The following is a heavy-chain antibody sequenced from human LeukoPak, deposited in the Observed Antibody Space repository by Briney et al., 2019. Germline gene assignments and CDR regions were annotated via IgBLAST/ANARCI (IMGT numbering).Heavy chain of an antibody. CDR2: ISGSGGST. Sequence: GGSLRLSCAASRFTFSSYAMSWVRQAPGKGLEWVSAISGSGGSTYYADSVKGRFTISRDNSKNTLYLQMNSLRAEDTAVYYCAKDIVVVPAATYDYWGQGTLVTVSS. D-gene: IGHD2-2*01. J-gene: IGHJ4*02. V-gene: IGHV3-23*01. CDR1: RFTFSSYA. CDR3: AKDIVVVPAATYDY.